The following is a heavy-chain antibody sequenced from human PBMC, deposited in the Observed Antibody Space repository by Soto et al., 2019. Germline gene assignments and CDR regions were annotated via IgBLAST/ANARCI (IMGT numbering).Heavy chain of an antibody. CDR3: ARSQQLWVDY. D-gene: IGHD2-2*01. V-gene: IGHV4-59*01. CDR1: GGSISSYY. J-gene: IGHJ4*02. CDR2: IYYSGST. Sequence: QVQLQESGPGLVKPSETLSLTCTVSGGSISSYYWSWIRQPPGKGLEWIGYIYYSGSTNYNPSLKSRVTISVDTSKNQFSLKLSSVTAADTAVYYCARSQQLWVDYWGQGTLVTVSS.